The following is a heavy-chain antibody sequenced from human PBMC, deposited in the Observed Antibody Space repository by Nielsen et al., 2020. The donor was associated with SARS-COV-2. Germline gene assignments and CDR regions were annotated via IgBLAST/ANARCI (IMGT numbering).Heavy chain of an antibody. Sequence: SATLSLTCTVSGCSIISYYWSWIRQPPGKGLEWIGYIYYSGSTNYNPSLKSRVTISVDTSKNQFSLKLSSVTAADTAVYYCAGGSGLNWGQGTLVTVSS. CDR2: IYYSGST. J-gene: IGHJ4*02. V-gene: IGHV4-59*01. D-gene: IGHD6-19*01. CDR1: GCSIISYY. CDR3: AGGSGLN.